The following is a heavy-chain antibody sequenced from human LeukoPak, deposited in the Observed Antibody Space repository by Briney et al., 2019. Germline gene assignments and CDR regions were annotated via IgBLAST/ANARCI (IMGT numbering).Heavy chain of an antibody. CDR2: IHYSGST. CDR3: ARRSSGGSCYNR. Sequence: SETLSLTCTVSRDSINTGNYYWSWIRQPPGKGLEWLGFIHYSGSTDYNPSLKSRVSISVDTSKNQFSLQLSSVTAADTAVYYCARRSSGGSCYNRWGQGTLVTVSS. V-gene: IGHV4-30-4*01. CDR1: RDSINTGNYY. D-gene: IGHD2-15*01. J-gene: IGHJ4*02.